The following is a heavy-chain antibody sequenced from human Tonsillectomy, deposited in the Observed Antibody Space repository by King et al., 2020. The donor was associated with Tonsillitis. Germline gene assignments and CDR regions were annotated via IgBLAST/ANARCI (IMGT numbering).Heavy chain of an antibody. CDR2: IYYTGST. Sequence: QLQESGPGLVKSSETLSLTCTVSGGSVSSSTHYWSWIRQPPGKGLEWIGYIYYTGSTYYNSSLMSRATISVDTSKNQFSLKLSSVTAADTAVYYCARAEGAYGDSGAAFDIWGQGTMVTVSS. CDR1: GGSVSSSTHY. CDR3: ARAEGAYGDSGAAFDI. D-gene: IGHD4-17*01. V-gene: IGHV4-61*01. J-gene: IGHJ3*02.